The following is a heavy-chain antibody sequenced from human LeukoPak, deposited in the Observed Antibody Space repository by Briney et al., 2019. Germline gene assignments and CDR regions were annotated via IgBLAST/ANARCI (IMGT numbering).Heavy chain of an antibody. CDR2: ISSSSSYM. CDR3: ARGIAVAGTILGV. CDR1: GFTFSSYS. V-gene: IGHV3-21*01. J-gene: IGHJ4*02. D-gene: IGHD6-19*01. Sequence: GGSLRLSCAASGFTFSSYSMNWVRQAPGKGLEWVSSISSSSSYMYYADSVKGRFTISRDNAKNSLYLQMNSLRAEDTAVYYCARGIAVAGTILGVWGQGTLVTVSS.